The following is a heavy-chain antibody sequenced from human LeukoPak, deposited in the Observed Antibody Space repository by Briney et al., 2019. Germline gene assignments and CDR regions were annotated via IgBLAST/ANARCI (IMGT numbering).Heavy chain of an antibody. Sequence: GRSLRLSCAASGFTFSGYGMHWVRQAPGKGLEWVAVISYDGDDKYYADSVKGRFTISRDSSKNTLYLQMNSLRAEDTAIYYCAKGLGGNPAYWGQGTLVTVSS. D-gene: IGHD3-16*01. J-gene: IGHJ4*02. CDR3: AKGLGGNPAY. CDR1: GFTFSGYG. V-gene: IGHV3-30*18. CDR2: ISYDGDDK.